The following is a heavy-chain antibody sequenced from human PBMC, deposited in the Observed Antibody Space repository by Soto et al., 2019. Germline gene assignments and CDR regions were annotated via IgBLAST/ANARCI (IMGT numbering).Heavy chain of an antibody. CDR1: GGSFSGYY. D-gene: IGHD3-10*01. V-gene: IGHV4-34*01. CDR3: ARAKSPPYGSGSYYNDRNYYYYGMDV. CDR2: INHSGST. J-gene: IGHJ6*02. Sequence: SETLSLTCAVYGGSFSGYYWSWIRQPPGKGLEWIGEINHSGSTNYNPSLKSRVTISVDTSKNQFSLKLSSVTAADTAVYYCARAKSPPYGSGSYYNDRNYYYYGMDVWGQGTTVTVSS.